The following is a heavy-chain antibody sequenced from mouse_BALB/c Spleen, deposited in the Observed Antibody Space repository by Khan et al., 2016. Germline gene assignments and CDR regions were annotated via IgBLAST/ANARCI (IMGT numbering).Heavy chain of an antibody. CDR1: GYSITSDYA. V-gene: IGHV3-2*02. Sequence: EVQLQESGPGLVKPSQSLSLTCTVTGYSITSDYAWNWIRQFPGNKLEWRGYISYSGSTSYNPSLKSRISIPRDTSKHQFFLQLYTVTTDDTATYYCATTVVAPRFAYWGQGTLVTVSA. CDR2: ISYSGST. D-gene: IGHD1-1*01. J-gene: IGHJ3*01. CDR3: ATTVVAPRFAY.